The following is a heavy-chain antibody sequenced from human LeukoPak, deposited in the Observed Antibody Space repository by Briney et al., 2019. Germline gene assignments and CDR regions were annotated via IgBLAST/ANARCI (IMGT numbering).Heavy chain of an antibody. CDR1: GGSISRGSYY. CDR3: ARGGYKGLYYFDY. J-gene: IGHJ4*02. D-gene: IGHD3/OR15-3a*01. CDR2: IYTSGST. Sequence: PSGTLSLTCTVSGGSISRGSYYWSWIRQPAGKGLEWIGRIYTSGSTNYNPSRKSRVTISVDTSKNQFTLKLSSVTAADTAGYYCARGGYKGLYYFDYWGQGTLVTVSS. V-gene: IGHV4-61*02.